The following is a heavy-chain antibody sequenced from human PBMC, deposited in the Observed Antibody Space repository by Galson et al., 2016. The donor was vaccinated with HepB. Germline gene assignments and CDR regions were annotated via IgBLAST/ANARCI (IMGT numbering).Heavy chain of an antibody. Sequence: SLRLSCAASGFTFNYGWMSWVRQAPGKGLEWVANIKPDGSEKHYVDSVKGRFTISRDNAKNSVFLQMNSLGADDTAVYYCAKNSGSSYSFPHWGQGTLLTVPS. J-gene: IGHJ4*02. V-gene: IGHV3-7*05. CDR3: AKNSGSSYSFPH. CDR2: IKPDGSEK. CDR1: GFTFNYGW. D-gene: IGHD1-26*01.